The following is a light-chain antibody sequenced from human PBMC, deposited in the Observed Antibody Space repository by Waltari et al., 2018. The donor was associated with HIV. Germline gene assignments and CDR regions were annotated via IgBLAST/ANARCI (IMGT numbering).Light chain of an antibody. CDR3: QQHSTYPWT. CDR2: KAS. Sequence: DIQMTQSPSTLSASVGDRVTITCRASHSIRTYLAWYQQKPGKAPKLLINKASTLESGVPPRFSGSGSGTEFTLSISSLQPDDFATYYCQQHSTYPWTFGQGTKVGIK. CDR1: HSIRTY. V-gene: IGKV1-5*03. J-gene: IGKJ1*01.